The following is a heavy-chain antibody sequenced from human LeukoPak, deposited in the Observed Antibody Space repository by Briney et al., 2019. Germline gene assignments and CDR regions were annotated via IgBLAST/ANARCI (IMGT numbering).Heavy chain of an antibody. J-gene: IGHJ4*02. Sequence: GGSLRLSCAASGFTFSSNYMTWVRQAPGKGLEWVSVIYNTGSTYYAESVKGRFTISRDNSKNTLYLQMNSLRAEDTAVYYCARGLSSSSWYYNWGQGTLVTVSS. CDR1: GFTFSSNY. V-gene: IGHV3-66*01. D-gene: IGHD6-13*01. CDR3: ARGLSSSSWYYN. CDR2: IYNTGST.